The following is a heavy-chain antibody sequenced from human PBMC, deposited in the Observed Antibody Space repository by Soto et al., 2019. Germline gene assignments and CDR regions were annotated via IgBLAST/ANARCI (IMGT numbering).Heavy chain of an antibody. J-gene: IGHJ4*02. D-gene: IGHD3-10*01. CDR1: GGTFSSYA. Sequence: SVKVSCKASGGTFSSYAISWVRQAPGQGLEWMGGIIPIFGTANYAQKFQGRVTITADESTSTAYMELSSLRSEDTAVYYCARVKDYYGSGSYYTGEPFFDYWGQGTLVTVSS. CDR2: IIPIFGTA. V-gene: IGHV1-69*13. CDR3: ARVKDYYGSGSYYTGEPFFDY.